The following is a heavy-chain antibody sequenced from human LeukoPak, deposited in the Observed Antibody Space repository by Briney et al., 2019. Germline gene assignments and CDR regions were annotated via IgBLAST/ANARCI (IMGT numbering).Heavy chain of an antibody. CDR2: ISYDGSNK. D-gene: IGHD4-17*01. V-gene: IGHV3-30*04. Sequence: GGSLRLSCAASGFTFSSYAMHWVRQAPGKGLEWVAVISYDGSNKYYADSVKGRFTISRDNSKNTLYLQMNSLRAEDTAVYYCARDDYGDYVSRAFDIWGQGTMVTVSS. CDR3: ARDDYGDYVSRAFDI. J-gene: IGHJ3*02. CDR1: GFTFSSYA.